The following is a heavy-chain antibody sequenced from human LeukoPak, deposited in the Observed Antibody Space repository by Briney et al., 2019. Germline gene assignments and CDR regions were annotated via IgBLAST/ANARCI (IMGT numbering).Heavy chain of an antibody. Sequence: SETLSLTCTVSGGSISVYYWSWIRQPPGKGLEWIGYIYYSGSTNYNPSLKSRVTISVDTSKNQFSLKLSSVTAADTAVYYCARGNYYDSSGYPNFDYWGQGTLVTVSS. CDR2: IYYSGST. CDR1: GGSISVYY. J-gene: IGHJ4*02. V-gene: IGHV4-59*01. D-gene: IGHD3-22*01. CDR3: ARGNYYDSSGYPNFDY.